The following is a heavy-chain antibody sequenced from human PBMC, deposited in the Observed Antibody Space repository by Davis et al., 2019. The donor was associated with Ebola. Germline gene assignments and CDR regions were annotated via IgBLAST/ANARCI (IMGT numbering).Heavy chain of an antibody. D-gene: IGHD3-3*01. V-gene: IGHV4-59*01. CDR2: IYYSGST. J-gene: IGHJ3*02. CDR3: ARQHDFWSGYNAFDI. CDR1: GGSISSYY. Sequence: PSETLSLTCTVSGGSISSYYWSWIRQPPGKGLEWIGYIYYSGSTNYNPSLKSRVTISVDTSKNQFYLNQFSLKLRSVTAADSAVYYCARQHDFWSGYNAFDIWGQGTLVTVSS.